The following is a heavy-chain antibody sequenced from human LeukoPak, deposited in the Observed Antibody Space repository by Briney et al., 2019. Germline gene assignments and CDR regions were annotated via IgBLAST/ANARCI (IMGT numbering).Heavy chain of an antibody. D-gene: IGHD3-10*01. Sequence: PGGSLGLSCAASGFTFSSYGMSWVRQAPGKGLEWVSVIGGRDGSTYYADSVKGRFTISRDNSKNTLYVQMNSLRAEDTAVYYCAKGHYYGSGSLDYWGQGTLVTVSS. CDR3: AKGHYYGSGSLDY. CDR1: GFTFSSYG. J-gene: IGHJ4*02. V-gene: IGHV3-23*01. CDR2: IGGRDGST.